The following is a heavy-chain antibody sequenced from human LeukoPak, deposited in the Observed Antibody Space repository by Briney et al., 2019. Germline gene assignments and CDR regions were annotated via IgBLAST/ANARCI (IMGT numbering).Heavy chain of an antibody. CDR2: IYYSGST. D-gene: IGHD3-9*01. V-gene: IGHV4-59*08. CDR1: GGSISSYY. CDR3: ARQASVLRYFDWLFHFDY. Sequence: SETLSLTCTVSGGSISSYYWSWIRQPPGKGLEWIGYIYYSGSTNYNPSLKSRVTISVDTSKNQFSLKLSSVTAADTAVYYCARQASVLRYFDWLFHFDYWGQGTLVTVSS. J-gene: IGHJ4*02.